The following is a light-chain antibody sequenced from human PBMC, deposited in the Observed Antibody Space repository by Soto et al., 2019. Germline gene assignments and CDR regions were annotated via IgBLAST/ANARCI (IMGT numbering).Light chain of an antibody. CDR3: QQYHNWPPQYT. J-gene: IGKJ2*01. CDR1: QTVASN. V-gene: IGKV3-15*01. Sequence: EIVMTQSPASLSVSPGEGATLSCRASQTVASNLAWYQQKPGQGPRLLIHGSSTRATGVPARFSGSVSGTDFTLTISSLQSEDFAVYYCQQYHNWPPQYTFGQGTKLQIK. CDR2: GSS.